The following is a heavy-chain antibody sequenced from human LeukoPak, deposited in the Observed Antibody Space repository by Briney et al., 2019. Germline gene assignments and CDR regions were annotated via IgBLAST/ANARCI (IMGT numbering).Heavy chain of an antibody. J-gene: IGHJ4*02. CDR2: TYYRSKWYN. D-gene: IGHD6-19*01. V-gene: IGHV6-1*01. CDR3: GRGFSGYVDS. CDR1: GDSVSSNSAA. Sequence: PSQTLSLTCAIPGDSVSSNSAAWHWIRQSPSRGLEWLGRTYYRSKWYNDYAVSVKGRITFNPDTSRNQFSLQLNSVTPEDTAVYYCGRGFSGYVDSWGQGTLVTGSS.